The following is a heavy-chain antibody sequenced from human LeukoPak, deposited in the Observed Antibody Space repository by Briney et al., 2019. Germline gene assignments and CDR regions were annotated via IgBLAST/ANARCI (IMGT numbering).Heavy chain of an antibody. CDR1: GYSFTSYW. CDR3: ASPSTGYSYGYYFDY. CDR2: IYPGDSDT. D-gene: IGHD5-18*01. V-gene: IGHV5-51*01. J-gene: IGHJ4*02. Sequence: GESLKISCKGSGYSFTSYWIGWVRQMPGKGLEWMGIIYPGDSDTRYSPSFQGQVTISADKSISTAYLQWSSLKASDTAMYYCASPSTGYSYGYYFDYWGQGTLVTVSS.